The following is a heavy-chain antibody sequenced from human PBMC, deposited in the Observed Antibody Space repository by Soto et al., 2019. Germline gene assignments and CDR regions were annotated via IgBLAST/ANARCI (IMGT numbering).Heavy chain of an antibody. CDR3: AKGPRGAVARTERDCDY. J-gene: IGHJ4*02. CDR2: ITTSGGTR. D-gene: IGHD6-19*01. Sequence: EVQLLESGGGVVQPGGSLRLSWAASGFSFSSYAMNWVRQAPGKGLEWVSAITTSGGTRYYTDSVKGRFTTSRATSTNTLYLPMARPTADDPAIYYCAKGPRGAVARTERDCDYWAQGTLGTVSS. CDR1: GFSFSSYA. V-gene: IGHV3-23*01.